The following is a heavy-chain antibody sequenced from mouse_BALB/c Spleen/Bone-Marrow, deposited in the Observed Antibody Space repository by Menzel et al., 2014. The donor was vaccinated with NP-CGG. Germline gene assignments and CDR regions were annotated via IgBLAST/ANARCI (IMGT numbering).Heavy chain of an antibody. J-gene: IGHJ1*01. CDR1: GYTFTDYW. V-gene: IGHV1-69*01. D-gene: IGHD1-1*01. CDR3: ARDYYGRGWYFDV. CDR2: IDTSDSYT. Sequence: QVQLKQSGAELVMPGASVKMSCEASGYTFTDYWMHWVKQRPGQGLEWIGAIDTSDSYTSYDQKFKGKATLTVDESSSTAYMQLSSLTSEGSAVYYCARDYYGRGWYFDVWGAGTTVTVSS.